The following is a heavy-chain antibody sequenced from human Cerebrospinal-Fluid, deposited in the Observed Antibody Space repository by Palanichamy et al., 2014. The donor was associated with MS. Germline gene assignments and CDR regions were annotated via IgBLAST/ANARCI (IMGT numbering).Heavy chain of an antibody. Sequence: QVHLVQSGAEVKKPGASVKVSCKASGNTFTITWVRQAPGQGLEWIGWISAYNGHTNYAQKLQGRVTMTTDTSRTTAYMELRSLRFDDTAVYYCARDSRGFADIWGQGTLVTVFS. CDR1: GNTFT. J-gene: IGHJ4*02. V-gene: IGHV1-18*01. CDR2: ISAYNGHT. CDR3: ARDSRGFADI.